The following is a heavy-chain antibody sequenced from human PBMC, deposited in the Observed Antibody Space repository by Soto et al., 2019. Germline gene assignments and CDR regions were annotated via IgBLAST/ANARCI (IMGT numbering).Heavy chain of an antibody. CDR2: ISGSGGST. J-gene: IGHJ6*02. Sequence: GGSLRLSCAASGGPFSSYAMSWVRQAPGKGLEWVSAISGSGGSTYYADSVKGRFTISRDNSKNTLYLQMNSLRAEDTAVYYCAKDEYSSSSEYYYYGMDVWGQGTTVTVSS. D-gene: IGHD6-6*01. CDR1: GGPFSSYA. V-gene: IGHV3-23*01. CDR3: AKDEYSSSSEYYYYGMDV.